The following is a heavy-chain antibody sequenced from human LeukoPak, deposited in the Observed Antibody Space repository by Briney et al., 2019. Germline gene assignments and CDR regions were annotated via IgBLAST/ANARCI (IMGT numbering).Heavy chain of an antibody. CDR1: GYSFVGYY. J-gene: IGHJ2*01. D-gene: IGHD2-8*01. V-gene: IGHV1-46*04. CDR3: ARDISCTYGLCWHLDH. CDR2: TSPTGGKK. Sequence: ASVKVSCTASGYSFVGYYMHWVRQAPGQGLEWMGRTSPTGGKKTYAHRMKGRVTMSSDTSTKTVFMELSSLTSDDTAVYYCARDISCTYGLCWHLDHWGPGTLVTVSP.